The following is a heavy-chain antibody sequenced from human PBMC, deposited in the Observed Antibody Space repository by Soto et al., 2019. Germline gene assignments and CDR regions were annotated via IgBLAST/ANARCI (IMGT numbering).Heavy chain of an antibody. CDR1: GFIFSDHD. V-gene: IGHV3-72*01. D-gene: IGHD3-10*01. CDR2: SRNKGNSYTT. CDR3: ARAGSARGLDY. Sequence: GGSLRLSCAVSGFIFSDHDMDWVRQAQGRGLEWVGRSRNKGNSYTTHYAASVKGRFTMSRDDSRNSLNLQMSSLKNEDTAVYYCARAGSARGLDYWGQGTLVTVSS. J-gene: IGHJ4*02.